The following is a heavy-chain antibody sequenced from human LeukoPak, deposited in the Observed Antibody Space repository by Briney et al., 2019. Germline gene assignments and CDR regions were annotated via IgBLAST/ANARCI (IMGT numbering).Heavy chain of an antibody. J-gene: IGHJ3*02. D-gene: IGHD3-16*01. CDR2: INPSGGST. CDR3: ARVGGPTRRAFDI. Sequence: GASVKVSCKASGYTFTGYYIHWVRQAPGQGLEWMGIINPSGGSTSYAQNFQGRVTMTRDTSTSTVSMELSSLRSADTAVYYCARVGGPTRRAFDIWGQGTMVTVSS. CDR1: GYTFTGYY. V-gene: IGHV1-46*01.